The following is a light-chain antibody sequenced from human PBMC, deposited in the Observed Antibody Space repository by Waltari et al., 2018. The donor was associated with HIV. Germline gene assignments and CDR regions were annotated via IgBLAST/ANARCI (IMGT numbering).Light chain of an antibody. CDR3: QQYEKLPLT. V-gene: IGKV1-33*01. Sequence: DSKMTQSPSSLSASVADRVTITCKASPDINKYLNCSQQRLWKAPKLLIYAASNLQTAVPSRFSGAGSGTDFSFNTSSLQPEDFATYYCQQYEKLPLTLGDGTRVEIK. J-gene: IGKJ4*01. CDR1: PDINKY. CDR2: AAS.